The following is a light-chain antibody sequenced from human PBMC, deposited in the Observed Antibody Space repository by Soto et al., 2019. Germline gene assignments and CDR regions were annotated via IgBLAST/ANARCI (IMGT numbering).Light chain of an antibody. Sequence: KVMTQSPATLSVSPAERATLSCRAQHSGRTHLARYQQKPGQPPRLLIYGASTRATGIPSRFSGSGSGTEFTLTISSLKSEDFAVYYCQQYDNWPRTFGQGTKVDIK. CDR2: GAS. CDR1: HSGRTH. J-gene: IGKJ1*01. CDR3: QQYDNWPRT. V-gene: IGKV3-15*01.